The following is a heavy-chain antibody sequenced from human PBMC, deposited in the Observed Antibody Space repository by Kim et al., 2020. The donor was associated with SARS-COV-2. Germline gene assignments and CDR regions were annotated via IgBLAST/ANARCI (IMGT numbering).Heavy chain of an antibody. J-gene: IGHJ4*03. Sequence: GGSLRLSCAAAEFNFTSYSMNWVRQAPGKGLEWVSSISSTGSFVNYAYSVKGRFTISRDNAKKSLFLQMNSLTVEDTALYYCARDRFYSTGYYASY. CDR3: ARDRFYSTGYYASY. CDR2: ISSTGSFV. CDR1: EFNFTSYS. V-gene: IGHV3-21*01. D-gene: IGHD3-22*01.